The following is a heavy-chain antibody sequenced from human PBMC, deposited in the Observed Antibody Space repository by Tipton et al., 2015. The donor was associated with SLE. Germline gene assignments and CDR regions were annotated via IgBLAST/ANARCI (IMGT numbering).Heavy chain of an antibody. CDR1: GGSISSGDYY. CDR3: ARGGTGDGRNPFDP. V-gene: IGHV4-39*07. J-gene: IGHJ5*02. D-gene: IGHD4-23*01. Sequence: TLSLTCTVSGGSISSGDYYWSWFRRPPGRGLEWIGEITRRGKTNYNPSLKSRVTISVDTSKNQFSLNLRSVTAADTAVYYCARGGTGDGRNPFDPWGQGTLVTVSS. CDR2: ITRRGKT.